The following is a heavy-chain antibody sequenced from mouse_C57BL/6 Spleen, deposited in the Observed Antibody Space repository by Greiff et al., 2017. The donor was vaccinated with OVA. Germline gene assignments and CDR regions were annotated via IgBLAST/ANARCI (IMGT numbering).Heavy chain of an antibody. V-gene: IGHV1-42*01. CDR2: IKPSTGGT. D-gene: IGHD2-2*01. CDR3: ARAGGHDENYFDY. J-gene: IGHJ2*01. Sequence: VQLQQSGPELVKPGASVKISCKASGYSFTGYYMNWVKQSPEKSLEWIGEIKPSTGGTTYNQKFKAKATLTVDKSSSTAYMQLKSLTSEDSAVYYCARAGGHDENYFDYWGQGTTLTVSS. CDR1: GYSFTGYY.